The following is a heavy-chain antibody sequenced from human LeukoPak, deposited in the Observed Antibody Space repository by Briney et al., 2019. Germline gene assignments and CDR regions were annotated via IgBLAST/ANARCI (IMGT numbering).Heavy chain of an antibody. D-gene: IGHD5-12*01. CDR1: GFTFTNAW. V-gene: IGHV3-7*01. Sequence: GGSLRLSCIASGFTFTNAWMSWVRQAPGKGLEWVANIKQDGSEKNYVDSVKGRFTISRDNAKNSLDLQMNRLRAEDTAVYYCARGHIGMDVWGKGTTVTVSS. J-gene: IGHJ6*04. CDR2: IKQDGSEK. CDR3: ARGHIGMDV.